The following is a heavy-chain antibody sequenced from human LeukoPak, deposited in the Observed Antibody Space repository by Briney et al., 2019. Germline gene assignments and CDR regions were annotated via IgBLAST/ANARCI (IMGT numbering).Heavy chain of an antibody. V-gene: IGHV4-59*12. J-gene: IGHJ4*02. D-gene: IGHD5-18*01. Sequence: PSETLSLTCTVSGGSISSYYWSRIRQPPGKGLEWIGYIYYSGSTNYNPSLKSRVTISVDTSKNQFSLKVGSMTAADTAVYYCARAGGYGLIDYWGQGTMVTVSS. CDR2: IYYSGST. CDR3: ARAGGYGLIDY. CDR1: GGSISSYY.